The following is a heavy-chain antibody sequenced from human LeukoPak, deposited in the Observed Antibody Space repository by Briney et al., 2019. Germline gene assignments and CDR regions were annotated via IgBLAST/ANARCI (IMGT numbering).Heavy chain of an antibody. J-gene: IGHJ5*02. CDR3: VRHGGTSSLISYSWFDP. Sequence: SETLSLTCSASGGSIRDSAYYWGWIRQPPGKGLDWIASIYYSGVTYFHPSLGSRASIFLDTSNNRFSLELTSVTAADTAVYYCVRHGGTSSLISYSWFDPWGQGILVTVPS. V-gene: IGHV4-39*01. D-gene: IGHD2-2*01. CDR2: IYYSGVT. CDR1: GGSIRDSAYY.